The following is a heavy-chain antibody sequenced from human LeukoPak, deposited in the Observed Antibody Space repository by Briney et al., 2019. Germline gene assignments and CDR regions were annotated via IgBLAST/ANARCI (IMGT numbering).Heavy chain of an antibody. D-gene: IGHD3-22*01. CDR2: MYYSGST. CDR1: GGPISSYS. CDR3: ARLSGSGYYPFDN. Sequence: SETLSLTCTVSGGPISSYSWSWIRQPPGKGLEWIGYMYYSGSTSYNTSLKSGVTISVDTSKNQFSLKMSSVTAPDTAVYYCARLSGSGYYPFDNWGQGTLVTVSS. J-gene: IGHJ4*02. V-gene: IGHV4-59*01.